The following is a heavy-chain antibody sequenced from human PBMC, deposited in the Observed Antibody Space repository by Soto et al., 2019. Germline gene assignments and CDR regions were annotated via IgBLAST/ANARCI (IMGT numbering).Heavy chain of an antibody. CDR3: ARGGEYRSRWCDY. D-gene: IGHD6-13*01. Sequence: SETLSLTCTVSGGSISSYYWSWIRQPPGKGLEWIGYIYYSGSTNYNPSLKSRVTISVDTSKNQFSLKLSSVTAADTAVYYCARGGEYRSRWCDYWGKGIRVTAPQ. V-gene: IGHV4-59*01. J-gene: IGHJ4*02. CDR2: IYYSGST. CDR1: GGSISSYY.